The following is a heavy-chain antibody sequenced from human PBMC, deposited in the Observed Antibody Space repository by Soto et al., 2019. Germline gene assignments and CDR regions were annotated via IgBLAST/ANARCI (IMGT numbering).Heavy chain of an antibody. D-gene: IGHD5-12*01. J-gene: IGHJ3*02. CDR2: IISSSSTI. V-gene: IGHV3-48*02. Sequence: PGGSLRLSCAASGFTFSSYSMNWVRQPPGEGLEWVSYIISSSSTIYYAVSVKGRFTISRAKAKTSMYLQMNSLRDKDMAVYYCARSGYRSAFDIWGQGTMVTVPS. CDR3: ARSGYRSAFDI. CDR1: GFTFSSYS.